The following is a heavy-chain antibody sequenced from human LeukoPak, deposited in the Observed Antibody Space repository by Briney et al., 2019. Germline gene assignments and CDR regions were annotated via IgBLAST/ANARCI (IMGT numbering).Heavy chain of an antibody. D-gene: IGHD2-15*01. Sequence: ASVKVSCKASGYTFTGYYMHWVRQAPGQGLEWMGWINPNSDGTNYAQKFRGRVTMTRDTSISTAYMELSRLRSDDTAVYYCAGGPGVYCSGGSCWVYWGQGTLVTVSS. J-gene: IGHJ4*02. CDR1: GYTFTGYY. CDR3: AGGPGVYCSGGSCWVY. CDR2: INPNSDGT. V-gene: IGHV1-2*02.